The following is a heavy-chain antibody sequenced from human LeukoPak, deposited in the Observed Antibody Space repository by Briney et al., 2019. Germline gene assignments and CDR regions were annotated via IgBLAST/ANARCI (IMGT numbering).Heavy chain of an antibody. D-gene: IGHD3-10*01. CDR2: ISAYNGNT. CDR1: GYTFTSYG. Sequence: GAPVKVSCKASGYTFTSYGISWVRQAPGQGLEWMGWISAYNGNTNYAQKLQGRVTMTTDTSTSTAYMELRSLRSDDTAVYYCARDSHRDPSAYMVRGVIGAWDYYYGMDVWGQGTTVTVSS. V-gene: IGHV1-18*01. J-gene: IGHJ6*02. CDR3: ARDSHRDPSAYMVRGVIGAWDYYYGMDV.